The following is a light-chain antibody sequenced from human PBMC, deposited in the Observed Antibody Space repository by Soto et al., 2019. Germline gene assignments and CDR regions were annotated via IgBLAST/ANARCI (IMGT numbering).Light chain of an antibody. V-gene: IGKV1-39*01. CDR3: QQSYRTPVT. CDR2: AAS. CDR1: QSIATF. Sequence: DIQMTQSPSSLSASVGDRVTITCRASQSIATFLNWYQQRPGQAPRLLIYAASNLENGVPSTFSGSGSETAFTLTISSLQPEDFATYYCQQSYRTPVTFGQGTKLEIK. J-gene: IGKJ2*01.